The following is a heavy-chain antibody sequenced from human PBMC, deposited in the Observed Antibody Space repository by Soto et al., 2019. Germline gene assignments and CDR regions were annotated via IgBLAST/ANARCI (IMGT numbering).Heavy chain of an antibody. Sequence: GESLKISCKGSGYSFTSYWIGWVRQMPGKGLEWMGIIYPGDSDNRYSRSFQGQVTISPDKSIITAYLQWASLKALDTAMYYCARSEGYCRGGSCYSLIYYFDYWGQGTLVTVSS. CDR1: GYSFTSYW. CDR2: IYPGDSDN. CDR3: ARSEGYCRGGSCYSLIYYFDY. V-gene: IGHV5-51*01. J-gene: IGHJ4*02. D-gene: IGHD2-15*01.